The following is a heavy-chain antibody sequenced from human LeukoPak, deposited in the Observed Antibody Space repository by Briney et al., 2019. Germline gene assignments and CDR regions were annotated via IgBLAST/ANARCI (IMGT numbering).Heavy chain of an antibody. J-gene: IGHJ3*02. D-gene: IGHD3-22*01. CDR3: ARITMIAEDAFDI. CDR1: GFKFNNYW. Sequence: PGGSLRLSCVASGFKFNNYWMNWVRQAPGKGLEWVANIKQDSSEEHYVDSVRGRFTISRDNAKNSLYLQMNSLRAEDTAVYYCARITMIAEDAFDIWGQGTMVTVSS. V-gene: IGHV3-7*01. CDR2: IKQDSSEE.